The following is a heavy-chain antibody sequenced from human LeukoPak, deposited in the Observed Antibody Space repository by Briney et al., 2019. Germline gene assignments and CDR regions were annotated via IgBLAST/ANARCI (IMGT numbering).Heavy chain of an antibody. V-gene: IGHV3-21*01. D-gene: IGHD3-9*01. J-gene: IGHJ4*02. Sequence: PGGXLRLSCAASGFTFSSYSMNWVRQAPGKGLEWVSSISSSSSYIYYADSVKGRFTISRDNAKNSLYLQMSSLRAEDTAVYYCARDYDILTGEDYWGQGTLVTVSS. CDR1: GFTFSSYS. CDR2: ISSSSSYI. CDR3: ARDYDILTGEDY.